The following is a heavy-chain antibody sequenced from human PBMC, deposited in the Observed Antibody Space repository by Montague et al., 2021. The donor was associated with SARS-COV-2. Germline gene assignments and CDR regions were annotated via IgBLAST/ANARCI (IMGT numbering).Heavy chain of an antibody. CDR2: ISSSSSYI. Sequence: SLRLSCAASGFTFSSYSMNWVRQAPGKGLEWVSSISSSSSYIYYADSVKGRFTISRDNAKISLYLQMNSLRAEDTAVYYCARGSYDILTGYYQLDYWGQGTLVTDSS. CDR1: GFTFSSYS. J-gene: IGHJ4*02. D-gene: IGHD3-9*01. CDR3: ARGSYDILTGYYQLDY. V-gene: IGHV3-21*01.